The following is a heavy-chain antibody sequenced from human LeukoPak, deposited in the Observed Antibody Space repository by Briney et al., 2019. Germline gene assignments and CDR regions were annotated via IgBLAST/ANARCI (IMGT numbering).Heavy chain of an antibody. Sequence: GRSLRLSCAASGFTFSSYGMHWVRQAPGKGLEWVAVIWYDGSNKYYADSVKGRFTISRDNSKNTLYLQMNSLRAEDTAVYYCARGGRDGYNSWFDPWGQGTLVTVSS. D-gene: IGHD5-24*01. J-gene: IGHJ5*02. CDR2: IWYDGSNK. V-gene: IGHV3-33*01. CDR1: GFTFSSYG. CDR3: ARGGRDGYNSWFDP.